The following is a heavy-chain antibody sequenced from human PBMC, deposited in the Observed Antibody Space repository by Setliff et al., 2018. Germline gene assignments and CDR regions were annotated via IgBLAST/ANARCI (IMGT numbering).Heavy chain of an antibody. J-gene: IGHJ4*02. Sequence: SETLSLTCTVSGYSISSGHYWGWIRQPPGKGLEWIGSISHSGSTYYNPSLRSRVTISLDTSKNQFTPKLTSVTAADTAVYYCAGGRRYDYGWDFDYWGQGTLVTVSS. CDR1: GYSISSGHY. CDR2: ISHSGST. D-gene: IGHD4-17*01. CDR3: AGGRRYDYGWDFDY. V-gene: IGHV4-38-2*02.